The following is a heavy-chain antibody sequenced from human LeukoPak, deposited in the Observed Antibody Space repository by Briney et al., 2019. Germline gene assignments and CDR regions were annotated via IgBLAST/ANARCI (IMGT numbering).Heavy chain of an antibody. CDR2: IRYDGSNK. J-gene: IGHJ4*02. CDR1: GFTFSSYS. CDR3: AKEIGAARPRYYFDY. V-gene: IGHV3-30*02. D-gene: IGHD6-6*01. Sequence: GRSLRLSCAASGFTFSSYSMNWVRQAPGKGLEWVTFIRYDGSNKYYADSVKGRFTISRDNSKNTLYLQMNSLRAEDTAVYYCAKEIGAARPRYYFDYWGQGTLVTVSS.